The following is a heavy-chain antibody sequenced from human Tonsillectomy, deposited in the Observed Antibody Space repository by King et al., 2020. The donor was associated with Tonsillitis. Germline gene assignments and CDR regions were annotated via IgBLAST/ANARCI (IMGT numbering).Heavy chain of an antibody. CDR1: GFTFSNYA. Sequence: VQLVESGGGLVQPGGSLRLSCAASGFTFSNYAMVWVRQAPGKGLEWVSAILGSGGNTAYADSVKGRFTISRDNSKNTLDLQMNSLRAQDTAVYYCATTGGSGWHLGYWGQGTMVTVAS. J-gene: IGHJ4*02. D-gene: IGHD6-19*01. CDR3: ATTGGSGWHLGY. V-gene: IGHV3-23*04. CDR2: ILGSGGNT.